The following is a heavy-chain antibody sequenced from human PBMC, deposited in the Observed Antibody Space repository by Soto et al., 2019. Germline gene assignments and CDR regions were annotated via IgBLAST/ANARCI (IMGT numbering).Heavy chain of an antibody. V-gene: IGHV1-69*01. CDR3: ARGAPGYGSGSYNYYYYGMDV. J-gene: IGHJ6*02. CDR1: GGTFSSYA. CDR2: IIPIFGTA. Sequence: QVQLVQSRAEVKKPGSSVKVSCKASGGTFSSYAISWVRQAPGQGLEWMGGIIPIFGTANYAQKFQGRVTITADESTSTAYMELSSLRSEDTAVYYCARGAPGYGSGSYNYYYYGMDVWGQGTTVTVSS. D-gene: IGHD3-10*01.